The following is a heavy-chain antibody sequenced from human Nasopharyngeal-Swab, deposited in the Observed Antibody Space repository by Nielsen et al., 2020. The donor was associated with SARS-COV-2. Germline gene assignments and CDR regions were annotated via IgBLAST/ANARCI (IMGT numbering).Heavy chain of an antibody. CDR1: GFTFSSYA. CDR3: ARDLGDV. CDR2: ISYDGSNK. Sequence: GESLKISCAASGFTFSSYAMHWVRQAPGKGLEWVAVISYDGSNKYYADSVKGRFTISRDNSKNTLYLQMNSLRGEDTAVYYCARDLGDVWGKGTTVTVSS. J-gene: IGHJ6*04. V-gene: IGHV3-30-3*01.